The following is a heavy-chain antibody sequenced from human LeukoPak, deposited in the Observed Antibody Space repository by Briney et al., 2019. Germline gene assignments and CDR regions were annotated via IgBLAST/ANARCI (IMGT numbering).Heavy chain of an antibody. CDR3: AREGTKPYNWFDP. CDR2: ISSSGNTI. Sequence: GGSLRLPCAASGFTFSSYEMIWVRQAPGKGLEWVSYISSSGNTIYYAGSVMGRFTISRDNAKNSLYLQMNSLRADDTAVYYCAREGTKPYNWFDPWGQGTLVTVSS. CDR1: GFTFSSYE. V-gene: IGHV3-48*03. D-gene: IGHD2-8*01. J-gene: IGHJ5*02.